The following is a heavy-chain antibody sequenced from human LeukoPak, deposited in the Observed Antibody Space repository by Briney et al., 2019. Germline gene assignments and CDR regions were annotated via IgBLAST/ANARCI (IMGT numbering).Heavy chain of an antibody. V-gene: IGHV3-23*01. CDR2: ISGSGGST. Sequence: PGGSLRLSCAASGFTFSSYAMSWVRQAPGKGLEWVSAISGSGGSTYYADSVKGRFTISRDNSKNTLYLQMNSLRAEDTAVYYCAKGPAMAFYYYCYYMDVWGKGTTVTVSS. D-gene: IGHD5-18*01. CDR1: GFTFSSYA. CDR3: AKGPAMAFYYYCYYMDV. J-gene: IGHJ6*03.